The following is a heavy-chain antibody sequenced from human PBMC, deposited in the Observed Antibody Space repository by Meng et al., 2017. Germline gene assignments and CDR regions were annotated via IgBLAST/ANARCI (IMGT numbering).Heavy chain of an antibody. CDR3: ARWSIYCSGGSCYSFDY. CDR1: GGSISSSNW. CDR2: IYHSGST. J-gene: IGHJ4*02. D-gene: IGHD2-15*01. Sequence: QVQLQGAGAGLVKPSGTLSLTCAVSGGSISSSNWWSWVRRPPGKGLEWIGEIYHSGSTNYNPSLKSRVTISVDKSKNQFSLKLSSVTAADTAVYYCARWSIYCSGGSCYSFDYWGQGTLVTVSS. V-gene: IGHV4-4*02.